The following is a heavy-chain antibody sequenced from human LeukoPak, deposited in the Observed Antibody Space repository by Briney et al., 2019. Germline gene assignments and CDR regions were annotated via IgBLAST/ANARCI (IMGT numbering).Heavy chain of an antibody. V-gene: IGHV4-38-2*02. J-gene: IGHJ3*02. D-gene: IGHD3-22*01. CDR3: ARDTGTHYYDSSGYYGSDAFDI. CDR2: IYHSGST. CDR1: GYSISSGYY. Sequence: PSETLSLTCTVSGYSISSGYYWGWIRQPPGKGLEWIGSIYHSGSTYYNPSLKSRVTISVDTSKNQFSLKLSSVTAADTAVYYCARDTGTHYYDSSGYYGSDAFDIWGQGTMVTVSS.